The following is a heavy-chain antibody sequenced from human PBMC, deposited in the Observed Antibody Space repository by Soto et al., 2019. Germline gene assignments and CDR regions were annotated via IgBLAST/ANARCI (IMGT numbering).Heavy chain of an antibody. CDR2: ISYDGSNK. CDR1: GFTFSSYG. V-gene: IGHV3-30*18. J-gene: IGHJ4*02. Sequence: PGGSLRLSCAASGFTFSSYGMQWVRQAPGKGLEWVAVISYDGSNKYYADSVKGRFTISRDNSKNTLYLQMNSLRAEDTAVCFCAKKGGYSYGFDYWGQGTMVTVSS. D-gene: IGHD5-18*01. CDR3: AKKGGYSYGFDY.